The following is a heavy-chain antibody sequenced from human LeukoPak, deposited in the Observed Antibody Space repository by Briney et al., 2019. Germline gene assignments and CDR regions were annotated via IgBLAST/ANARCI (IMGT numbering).Heavy chain of an antibody. D-gene: IGHD1-26*01. J-gene: IGHJ4*02. V-gene: IGHV1-69-2*01. CDR2: IDPADGET. CDR1: GYTFTDAY. CDR3: ALEPRQWAS. Sequence: ASVKVSCTVHGYTFTDAYMHWVQKAPGKGFEWMGLIDPADGETIYAEKFQGRVTITADTSTDTAYMELSSLTSEDTAVYYCALEPRQWASWGQGTLVTVSS.